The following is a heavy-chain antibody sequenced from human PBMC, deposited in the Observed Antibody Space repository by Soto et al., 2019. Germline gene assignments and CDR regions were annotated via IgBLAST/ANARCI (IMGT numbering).Heavy chain of an antibody. CDR2: ISSSSSYI. V-gene: IGHV3-21*01. CDR3: ATNTYYYDSSGLPENFQH. J-gene: IGHJ1*01. D-gene: IGHD3-22*01. CDR1: GFTFSSYS. Sequence: GGSLRLSCAASGFTFSSYSMNWVRQAPGKVLEWVSSISSSSSYIYYADSVKGRFTISRDNAKNSLYLQMNSLRAEDTAVYYCATNTYYYDSSGLPENFQHWGQGTLVTVSS.